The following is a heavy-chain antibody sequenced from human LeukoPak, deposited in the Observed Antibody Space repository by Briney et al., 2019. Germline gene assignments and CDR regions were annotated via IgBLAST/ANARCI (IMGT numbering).Heavy chain of an antibody. J-gene: IGHJ4*02. D-gene: IGHD3-22*01. V-gene: IGHV3-23*01. CDR1: GFTFSSYD. CDR3: AKDWNYDSSGLYYFDY. CDR2: ISPSGSST. Sequence: PGGSLRLSCAASGFTFSSYDMNWVRQAPGKGLEWVSGISPSGSSTYYADSVEGRFTVSRDNSKNTLYLQMNSLRAEDTAVYYCAKDWNYDSSGLYYFDYWGQGTLVTVSS.